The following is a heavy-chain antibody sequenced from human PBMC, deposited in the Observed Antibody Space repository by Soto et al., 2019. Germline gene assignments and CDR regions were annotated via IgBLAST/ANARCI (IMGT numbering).Heavy chain of an antibody. CDR3: AREGIAAASTDNWFDP. CDR1: GYTFTGYY. Sequence: ASVKVSCKASGYTFTGYYMHWVRQAPGQGLEWMGWINPNSGGTNYAQKFQGWVTMTRDTSISTAYMELSRLRSDDTAVYYCAREGIAAASTDNWFDPWGQGTLVTVSS. CDR2: INPNSGGT. V-gene: IGHV1-2*04. D-gene: IGHD6-13*01. J-gene: IGHJ5*02.